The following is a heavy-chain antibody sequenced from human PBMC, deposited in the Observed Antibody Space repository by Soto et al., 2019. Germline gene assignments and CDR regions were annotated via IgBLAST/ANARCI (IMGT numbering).Heavy chain of an antibody. CDR3: ARERVVVLDY. Sequence: QVQLVESGGGVVQPGRSLRLSCAAPGFTFSSYAMHWVRQAPGKGLEWVAVISYDGSNKYYADSVKGRFTISRDNSKNTLYLQMNSLRAEDTAVYYCARERVVVLDYWGQGTLVTVSS. J-gene: IGHJ4*02. CDR2: ISYDGSNK. CDR1: GFTFSSYA. V-gene: IGHV3-30-3*01. D-gene: IGHD3-22*01.